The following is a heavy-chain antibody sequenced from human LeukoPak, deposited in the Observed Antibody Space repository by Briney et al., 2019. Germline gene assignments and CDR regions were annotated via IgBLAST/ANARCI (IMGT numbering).Heavy chain of an antibody. CDR1: GGSISGSRRY. CDR2: IHYIGTT. Sequence: PSPTLSLTCNVSGGSISGSRRYWGWVRQPPGGGREWFGSIHYIGTTYYNPSLQSRLTISVDNSQNQFSLKLKSVTAADTSMYYCTRQLSWASDTGDSWGQGTLVTVSS. V-gene: IGHV4-39*01. J-gene: IGHJ5*01. D-gene: IGHD6-13*01. CDR3: TRQLSWASDTGDS.